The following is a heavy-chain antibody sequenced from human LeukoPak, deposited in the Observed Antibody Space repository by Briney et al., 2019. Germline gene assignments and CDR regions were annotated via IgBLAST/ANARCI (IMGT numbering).Heavy chain of an antibody. CDR1: GGSISSGGYY. Sequence: SETLSLTCTVSGGSISSGGYYWSWIRQHPGKGLEWIGYIYYSGSTYYNPSLKSRVTISVDTSKNQFSLKLSSVTAADTAVYYCAGARSYSGSYYEMDVWGQGTTVTVSS. CDR2: IYYSGST. J-gene: IGHJ6*02. V-gene: IGHV4-31*03. CDR3: AGARSYSGSYYEMDV. D-gene: IGHD1-26*01.